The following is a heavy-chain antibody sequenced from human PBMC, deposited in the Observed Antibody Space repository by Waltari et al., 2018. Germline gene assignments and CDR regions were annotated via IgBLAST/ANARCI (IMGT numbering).Heavy chain of an antibody. V-gene: IGHV3-53*01. Sequence: EVQLVESGGGLIQPGGSLRLSCAASGFTVSSNYMSWVRQAPGKGLEGVSVIYSGGSTYYADSVKGRFTISRDNSKNTLYLQMNSLRAEDTAVYYCARVGYDFWSGYYPIGMDVWGQGTTVTVSS. D-gene: IGHD3-3*01. CDR1: GFTVSSNY. CDR2: IYSGGST. J-gene: IGHJ6*02. CDR3: ARVGYDFWSGYYPIGMDV.